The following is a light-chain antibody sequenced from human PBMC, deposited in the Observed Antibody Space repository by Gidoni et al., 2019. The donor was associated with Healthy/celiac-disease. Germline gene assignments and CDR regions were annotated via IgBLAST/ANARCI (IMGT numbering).Light chain of an antibody. V-gene: IGKV1-39*01. J-gene: IGKJ2*01. CDR1: QSISSY. CDR2: AAS. Sequence: PSSLSASVGDRVTITCRASQSISSYLNWYQQKPGKAPKLLIYAASSLQSGVPSRFSGSGSGTDFTLTISSLQPEDFATYYCQQSYSTPYTFGQGTKLEIK. CDR3: QQSYSTPYT.